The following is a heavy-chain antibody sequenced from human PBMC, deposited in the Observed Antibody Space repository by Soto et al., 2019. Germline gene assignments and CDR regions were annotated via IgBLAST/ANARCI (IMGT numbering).Heavy chain of an antibody. D-gene: IGHD1-1*01. Sequence: SETLSLTCTVSGDSIISYFWTWIRQSPGKGLQWIGYIHYSGNSNYNPSLKSRVTMSVDTSKNQFSLRLTSVTAADTAVYYCARMNQLAPKRNAFDIWGQGTMVT. CDR2: IHYSGNS. CDR3: ARMNQLAPKRNAFDI. V-gene: IGHV4-59*01. CDR1: GDSIISYF. J-gene: IGHJ3*02.